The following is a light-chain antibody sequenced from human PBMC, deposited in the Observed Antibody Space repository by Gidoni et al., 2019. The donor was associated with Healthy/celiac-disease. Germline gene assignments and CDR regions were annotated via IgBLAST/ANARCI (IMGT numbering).Light chain of an antibody. CDR1: QSISSY. Sequence: DIQMTQSPSSLSASVGDRVTITCRASQSISSYLNWYQQKPGKAPKLLIYAASSLQSGVPSRFSGSGSGTDFTLTISSLQPEDFATYYCQQSYSTPFTFGPXDQSGYQT. CDR2: AAS. J-gene: IGKJ3*01. V-gene: IGKV1-39*01. CDR3: QQSYSTPFT.